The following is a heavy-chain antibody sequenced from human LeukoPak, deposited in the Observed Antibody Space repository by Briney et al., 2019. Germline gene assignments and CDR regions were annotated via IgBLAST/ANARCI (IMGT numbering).Heavy chain of an antibody. CDR1: GFTFSSYW. CDR2: INSDGSST. J-gene: IGHJ5*02. CDR3: ARSCSSTSCYSQFDP. D-gene: IGHD2-2*02. Sequence: PGGSLRLSCAASGFTFSSYWMHWVRQAPGKGLVWVSRINSDGSSTSYADSVKGRFTISRDNAKNTLYLQMNSLRAEDTAVYYCARSCSSTSCYSQFDPWGQGTLVTVSS. V-gene: IGHV3-74*01.